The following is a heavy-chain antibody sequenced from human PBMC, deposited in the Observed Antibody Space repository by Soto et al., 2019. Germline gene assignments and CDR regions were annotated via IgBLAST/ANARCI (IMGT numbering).Heavy chain of an antibody. CDR1: GFTFISYA. CDR3: ARDVAMVYNYYYYGMDV. V-gene: IGHV3-30-3*01. CDR2: ISYDGSNK. Sequence: PWGSLRLSCAASGFTFISYAIHFFRHSPFKWLEWVAVISYDGSNKYYADSVKGRFTISRDNSKNTLYLQMNSLRAEDTAVYYCARDVAMVYNYYYYGMDVWGQGTTVTVSS. D-gene: IGHD5-18*01. J-gene: IGHJ6*02.